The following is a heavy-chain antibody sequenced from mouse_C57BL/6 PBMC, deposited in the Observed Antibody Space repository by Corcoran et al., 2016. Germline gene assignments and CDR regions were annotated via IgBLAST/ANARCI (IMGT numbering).Heavy chain of an antibody. Sequence: EVQLQQSGPELVKPGASVKISCKASGYTFTDYYMNWVKQSHGKSLEWIGDINPNNGGTSYNQKFKGKATLTVDKSSSTAYMELRSLTSEDSAVYYCAVPLRGAMDYWGQGTSVTVSS. D-gene: IGHD1-1*01. CDR2: INPNNGGT. J-gene: IGHJ4*01. V-gene: IGHV1-26*01. CDR1: GYTFTDYY. CDR3: AVPLRGAMDY.